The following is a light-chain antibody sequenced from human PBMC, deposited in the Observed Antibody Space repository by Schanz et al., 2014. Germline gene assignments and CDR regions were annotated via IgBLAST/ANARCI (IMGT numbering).Light chain of an antibody. CDR3: SSYTSSTTLV. CDR2: RNN. V-gene: IGLV1-44*01. J-gene: IGLJ3*02. CDR1: SSNIGSNT. Sequence: QSVLTQPPSASGTPGQRVTISCSGSSSNIGSNTVNWYQQLPGTAPKLLIYRNNQRPSGVPDRFSGSKSGTSASLAISGLRSEDEADYYCSSYTSSTTLVFGGGTKLTVL.